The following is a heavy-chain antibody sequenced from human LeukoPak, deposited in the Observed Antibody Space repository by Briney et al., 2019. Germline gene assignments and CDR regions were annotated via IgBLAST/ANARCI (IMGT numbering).Heavy chain of an antibody. V-gene: IGHV3-21*01. CDR1: GFTFSSYS. Sequence: GGSLRLSCAASGFTFSSYSMNWVRQAPGKGLEWVSSISSSSSYIYYADSVKGRFTISRDNAKNSLYLQMNSLRAEDTAVYYCARDRWDTGYGSGSYLDYWGQGTLVTVSS. CDR3: ARDRWDTGYGSGSYLDY. CDR2: ISSSSSYI. D-gene: IGHD3-10*01. J-gene: IGHJ4*02.